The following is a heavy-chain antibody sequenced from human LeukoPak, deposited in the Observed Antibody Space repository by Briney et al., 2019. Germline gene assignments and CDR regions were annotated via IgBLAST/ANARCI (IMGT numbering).Heavy chain of an antibody. Sequence: SETLSLTCTVSGVSISSYYWSWIRQPPGKGLEWIGYRYYRGSTNYNPSLKSRVTISVDTSKNQFSLKLSSVTAADTAVYYCATLGSFDYWGQGTLVTVAS. CDR2: RYYRGST. V-gene: IGHV4-59*01. D-gene: IGHD7-27*01. CDR1: GVSISSYY. J-gene: IGHJ4*02. CDR3: ATLGSFDY.